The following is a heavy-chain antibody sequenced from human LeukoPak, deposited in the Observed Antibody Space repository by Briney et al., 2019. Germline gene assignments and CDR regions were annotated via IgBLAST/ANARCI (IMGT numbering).Heavy chain of an antibody. Sequence: PGGSLRLSCAASGFTFSSYGMHWVRQAPGKGLEWVAFIRYDGSNKYYADSVKGRFTISRDNSKNTLYLQMNSLRAEDTAVYYCAKTVGPFTIFGVVPDYWGQGTLVTVSS. CDR3: AKTVGPFTIFGVVPDY. D-gene: IGHD3-3*01. V-gene: IGHV3-30*02. J-gene: IGHJ4*02. CDR1: GFTFSSYG. CDR2: IRYDGSNK.